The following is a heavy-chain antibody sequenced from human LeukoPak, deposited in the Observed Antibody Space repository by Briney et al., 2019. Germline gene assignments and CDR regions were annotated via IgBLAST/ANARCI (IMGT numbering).Heavy chain of an antibody. CDR1: GFSFSDYG. Sequence: GGSLRLSCVASGFSFSDYGMHWVRQAPGQGLEWVAVFSYNGINKYYADSVKGRFTISRDNSKNTVYLQMNSLRAEDTAVYYCAKEGASYGDPPMDYWGQGTLVTVSS. CDR3: AKEGASYGDPPMDY. CDR2: FSYNGINK. V-gene: IGHV3-30*18. D-gene: IGHD4-17*01. J-gene: IGHJ4*02.